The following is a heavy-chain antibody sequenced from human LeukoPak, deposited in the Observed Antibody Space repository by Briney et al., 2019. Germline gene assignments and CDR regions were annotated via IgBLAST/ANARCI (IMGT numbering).Heavy chain of an antibody. CDR1: GGSISSSSYY. V-gene: IGHV4-39*07. CDR2: IYYSGST. J-gene: IGHJ4*02. CDR3: ARVWWSGYYYFDY. Sequence: PSETLSLTCTVSGGSISSSSYYWGWIRQPPGKGLEWIGSIYYSGSTYYNPSLKSRVTISVDTSKDQFSLKLSSVTAADTAVYYCARVWWSGYYYFDYWGQGTLVTVSS. D-gene: IGHD3-3*01.